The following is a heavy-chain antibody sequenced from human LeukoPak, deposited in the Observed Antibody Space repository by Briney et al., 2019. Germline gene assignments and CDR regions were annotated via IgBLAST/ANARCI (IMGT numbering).Heavy chain of an antibody. CDR3: ARVQSRLSWFDP. Sequence: SETLSLTCTVSGGSISGTSYYWGWIRQPPGKGLEWIGSIYYSGSTYYNLSLKSRVTISVDTSKNQFSLKLSSVTAADTAVYYCARVQSRLSWFDPWGQGTLVTVSS. CDR2: IYYSGST. J-gene: IGHJ5*02. V-gene: IGHV4-39*07. CDR1: GGSISGTSYY.